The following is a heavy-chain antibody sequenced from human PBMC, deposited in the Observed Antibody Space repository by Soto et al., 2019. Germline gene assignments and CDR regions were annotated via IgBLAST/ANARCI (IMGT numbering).Heavy chain of an antibody. V-gene: IGHV3-30*18. J-gene: IGHJ4*02. Sequence: QVQLVESGGGVVQPGRSLRLSCAASGFTFSSYGMHWVRQAPGKGLEWVAVISYDGSNKYYADSVKGRFTISRDNSKNTLYLQMNSLRAEDTAVYYCAKKELLWFGAGEIDYWGQGTLVTVSS. CDR2: ISYDGSNK. CDR3: AKKELLWFGAGEIDY. CDR1: GFTFSSYG. D-gene: IGHD3-10*01.